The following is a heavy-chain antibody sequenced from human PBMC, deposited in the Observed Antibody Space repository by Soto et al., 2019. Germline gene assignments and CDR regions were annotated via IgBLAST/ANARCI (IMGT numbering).Heavy chain of an antibody. V-gene: IGHV3-11*06. D-gene: IGHD2-21*01. CDR2: ISPKSTYR. Sequence: GGSLRLSCATSGFPFSDYYMSWIRQAPGKGLEWLSHISPKSTYRNYADSVKGRFTTSRDNTKSSLFLQMNSLGVEDTAVYYCARGGGGGLFEHWGQGVLVTVS. J-gene: IGHJ4*02. CDR3: ARGGGGGLFEH. CDR1: GFPFSDYY.